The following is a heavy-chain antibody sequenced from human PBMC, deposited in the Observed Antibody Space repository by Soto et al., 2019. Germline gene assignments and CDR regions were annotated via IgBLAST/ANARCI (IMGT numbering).Heavy chain of an antibody. Sequence: QVQLQESGPGLVKPSQTLSLTCSVSGDSIRGGGHYWNWIRQFPGKGLEWIGYVYHSGSTHYNPSLRARLTISIDTSKNQFSLRLISVTAADTALYYCARDTGLAPTVWGYWGHGTQVTVSS. CDR1: GDSIRGGGHY. CDR3: ARDTGLAPTVWGY. V-gene: IGHV4-31*03. D-gene: IGHD7-27*01. J-gene: IGHJ4*03. CDR2: VYHSGST.